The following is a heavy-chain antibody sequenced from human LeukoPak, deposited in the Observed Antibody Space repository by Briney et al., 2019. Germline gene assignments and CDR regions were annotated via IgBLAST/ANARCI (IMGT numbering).Heavy chain of an antibody. Sequence: SETLSLTCSVSGGSISSRSYYWGWIRQPPGKGLERLGTIYYSGSTTYNPSLKSRVTISVDTSKNQFSLKLSSVTAADTAVYYCARHRDSSVHYYGWFDPWGQGTLVTVSS. D-gene: IGHD3-22*01. CDR1: GGSISSRSYY. CDR2: IYYSGST. CDR3: ARHRDSSVHYYGWFDP. V-gene: IGHV4-39*01. J-gene: IGHJ5*02.